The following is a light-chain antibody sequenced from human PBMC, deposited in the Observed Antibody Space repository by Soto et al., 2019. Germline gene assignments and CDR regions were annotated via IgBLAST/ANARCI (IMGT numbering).Light chain of an antibody. V-gene: IGKV1-5*03. Sequence: DIQMTQSPSTLSASVGDRVTIACRASQNIKNWLAWYQQKPGKVRKLLIYTGSSLESGVPSRFRGSGSWTEFTRTISSLQPDDFATYYCQQYNSYSRGTFGQGTKVEIK. J-gene: IGKJ1*01. CDR3: QQYNSYSRGT. CDR1: QNIKNW. CDR2: TGS.